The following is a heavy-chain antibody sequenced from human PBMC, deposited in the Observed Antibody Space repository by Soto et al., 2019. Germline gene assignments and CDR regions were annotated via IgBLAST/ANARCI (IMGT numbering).Heavy chain of an antibody. D-gene: IGHD4-17*01. J-gene: IGHJ4*02. CDR3: ATDRSYGGNPRY. CDR2: SDPEDGET. V-gene: IGHV1-24*01. Sequence: ASVKVSCKVSGYTLTELSMHWVRQAPGKGLEWMGGSDPEDGETIYAQKFQGRVTMTEDTSTDTAYMELSSLRSEDTAVYYCATDRSYGGNPRYWGQGTLVTVSS. CDR1: GYTLTELS.